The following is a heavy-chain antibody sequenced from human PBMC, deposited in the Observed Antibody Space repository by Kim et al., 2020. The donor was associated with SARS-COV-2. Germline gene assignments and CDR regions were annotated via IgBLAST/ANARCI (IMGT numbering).Heavy chain of an antibody. Sequence: SETLSLTCTVSGGSVSSYYWNWIRQPPGKGLEWIGEMYQSGSIDYNPSLKRRVTISADTSKNQVTLRLTSVTAADTGVYYCARDADHWFDPWGQGTLVTVSS. J-gene: IGHJ5*02. CDR2: MYQSGSI. CDR3: ARDADHWFDP. V-gene: IGHV4-59*02. CDR1: GGSVSSYY.